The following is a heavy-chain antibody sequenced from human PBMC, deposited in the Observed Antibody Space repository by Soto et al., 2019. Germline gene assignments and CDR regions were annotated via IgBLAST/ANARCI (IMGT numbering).Heavy chain of an antibody. CDR2: INPNSRGT. D-gene: IGHD5-12*01. J-gene: IGHJ4*02. CDR3: ARPLDVDIVAAL. CDR1: GYTFTDYF. Sequence: ASVKVSCKASGYTFTDYFIHWVRQAPGQGFEWMGWINPNSRGTNYAPKFQGRVTMTRDTSNSTAYMELRGLRSDDTAVYYCARPLDVDIVAALWGQGTLVTVSS. V-gene: IGHV1-2*02.